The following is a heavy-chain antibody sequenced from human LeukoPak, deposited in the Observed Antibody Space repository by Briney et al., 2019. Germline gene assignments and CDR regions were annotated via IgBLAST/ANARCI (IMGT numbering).Heavy chain of an antibody. CDR1: GGSISSGDYS. J-gene: IGHJ4*02. D-gene: IGHD3-22*01. CDR2: IYHSGYT. V-gene: IGHV4-30-2*01. CDR3: ARGIGSGYYYGLLGY. Sequence: SETLSLTCAVSGGSISSGDYSWSWIRQPPGKGLEWIGYIYHSGYTYYNPSLKSRVTISVDRSKNQFSLKLSSVTAADTAVYYCARGIGSGYYYGLLGYWGQGTLVTVSS.